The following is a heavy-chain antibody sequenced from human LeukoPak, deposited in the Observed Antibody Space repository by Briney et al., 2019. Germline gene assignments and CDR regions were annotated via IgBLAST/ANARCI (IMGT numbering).Heavy chain of an antibody. J-gene: IGHJ4*02. CDR1: GGSISSYY. CDR2: IYYSGST. D-gene: IGHD3-10*01. CDR3: ARAEGSGSYYNAYFDY. V-gene: IGHV4-59*01. Sequence: SETLSLTCTVSGGSISSYYWSWIRQPPGKGLEWIGYIYYSGSTNYSPSLKSRVTISVDTSKNQFSLKLSSVTAADTAVYYCARAEGSGSYYNAYFDYWGQGTLVTVSS.